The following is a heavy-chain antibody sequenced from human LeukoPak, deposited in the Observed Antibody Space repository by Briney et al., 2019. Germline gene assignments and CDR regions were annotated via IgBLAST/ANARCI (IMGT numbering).Heavy chain of an antibody. CDR2: IRYDGSIK. CDR3: AKDHIAAAVYFQH. Sequence: GGSLRLSCAASGFTFSYFGMHWVRQAPGKGLEWVAFIRYDGSIKYYADSVKGRFTVSRDNSKNTAYLQMNSLRAEDTAVYYCAKDHIAAAVYFQHWGQGTLVTVSS. CDR1: GFTFSYFG. J-gene: IGHJ1*01. V-gene: IGHV3-30*02. D-gene: IGHD6-13*01.